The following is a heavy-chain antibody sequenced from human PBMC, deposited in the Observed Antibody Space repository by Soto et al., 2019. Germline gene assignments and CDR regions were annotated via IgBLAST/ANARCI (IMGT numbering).Heavy chain of an antibody. J-gene: IGHJ5*02. D-gene: IGHD3-3*01. CDR3: ARQGSGYSFNWFDP. CDR2: IYYSGST. Sequence: SETLSLTCTVSGGPISSSSYYWGWIRQPPGKGLEWIGSIYYSGSTYYNPSLKSRVTISVDTSKNQFSLKLSSVTAADTAVYYCARQGSGYSFNWFDPWGKGTLGTVAS. CDR1: GGPISSSSYY. V-gene: IGHV4-39*01.